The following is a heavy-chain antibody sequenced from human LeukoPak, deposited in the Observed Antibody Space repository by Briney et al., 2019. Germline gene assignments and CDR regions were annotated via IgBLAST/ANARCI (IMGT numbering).Heavy chain of an antibody. J-gene: IGHJ4*02. V-gene: IGHV3-66*01. CDR2: IYSGGST. CDR1: GFTFNSYD. CDR3: ASTVTSDY. D-gene: IGHD4-17*01. Sequence: GGSLRLSCAASGFTFNSYDMTWVRQAPGRGLEWVSVIYSGGSTYYADSVKGRFTISRDNSKNTLYLQMNSLRAEDTAVYYCASTVTSDYWGQGTLVTVSS.